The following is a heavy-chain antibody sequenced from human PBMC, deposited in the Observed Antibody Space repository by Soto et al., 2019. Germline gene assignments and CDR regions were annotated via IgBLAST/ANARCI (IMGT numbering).Heavy chain of an antibody. Sequence: ETLSLTCSVSGADINTYSWTWIRQPAGKGLEWIGRIYTSASINYNPSLKGRVTLSVDTSTNQVSLRLASVTAADTAVYYCARYHGPTTSENWFDPWGQGTLVTVSS. V-gene: IGHV4-4*07. D-gene: IGHD5-12*01. J-gene: IGHJ5*02. CDR3: ARYHGPTTSENWFDP. CDR2: IYTSASI. CDR1: GADINTYS.